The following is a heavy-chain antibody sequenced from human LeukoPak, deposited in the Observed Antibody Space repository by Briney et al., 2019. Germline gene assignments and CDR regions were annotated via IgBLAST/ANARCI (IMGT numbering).Heavy chain of an antibody. Sequence: GGSLRLSCAASGFTFNTYWMSWVRQAPGKGLEWVADINEDGSAANYVDSVKGRFTVSRDNAKTSLFLQMNSLRVEDTALHFCAREFWGQNNGWYGAPHYWGLGTLVTVSS. J-gene: IGHJ4*02. V-gene: IGHV3-7*01. CDR3: AREFWGQNNGWYGAPHY. D-gene: IGHD6-19*01. CDR2: INEDGSAA. CDR1: GFTFNTYW.